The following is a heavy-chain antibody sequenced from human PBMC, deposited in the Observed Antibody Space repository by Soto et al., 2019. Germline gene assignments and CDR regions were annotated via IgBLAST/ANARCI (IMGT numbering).Heavy chain of an antibody. D-gene: IGHD4-17*01. CDR3: ARDGHDYGDKRRADVVTAIH. J-gene: IGHJ4*02. CDR1: GGSISSGGYS. V-gene: IGHV4-30-2*01. CDR2: IYHSGST. Sequence: QLQLQESGSGLVKPSQTLSLTCAVSGGSISSGGYSWSWIRQPPGKGLEWIGYIYHSGSTYYNPSLKSRVTISVDRSKNQFSLKLSSVTAADTAVYYCARDGHDYGDKRRADVVTAIHWGQGTLVTVSS.